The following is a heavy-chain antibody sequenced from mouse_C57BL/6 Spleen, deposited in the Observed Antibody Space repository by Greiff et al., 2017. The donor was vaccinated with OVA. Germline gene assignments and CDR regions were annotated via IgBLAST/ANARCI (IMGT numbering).Heavy chain of an antibody. CDR1: GYTFTSYW. J-gene: IGHJ4*01. CDR3: ARVLSHYYAMDY. CDR2: IHPNSGST. Sequence: VQLQQSGAELVKPGASVKLSCKASGYTFTSYWMHWVKQRPGQGLEWIGMIHPNSGSTNYNEKFKSKATLTVDKSSSTAYMQLSSLTSEDSAVYYCARVLSHYYAMDYWGQGTSVTVSS. V-gene: IGHV1-64*01. D-gene: IGHD1-1*02.